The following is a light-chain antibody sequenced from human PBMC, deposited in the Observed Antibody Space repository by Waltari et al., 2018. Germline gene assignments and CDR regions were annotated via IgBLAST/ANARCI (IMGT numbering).Light chain of an antibody. CDR1: HIGHRT. CDR3: HVWDSSGDPPRYV. CDR2: DDR. J-gene: IGLJ1*01. V-gene: IGLV3-21*03. Sequence: SYVLTQPPSLPVAPGKTPRIACRGDHIGHRTLPWHQQKPGQAPVLVVLDDRVRPSAIPVPFSCSHSWHAATLTISRVEPGDEADFYYHVWDSSGDPPRYVFGPGTKVTVL.